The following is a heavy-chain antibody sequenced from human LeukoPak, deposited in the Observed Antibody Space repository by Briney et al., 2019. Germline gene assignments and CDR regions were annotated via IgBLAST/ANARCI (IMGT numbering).Heavy chain of an antibody. D-gene: IGHD6-6*01. J-gene: IGHJ4*02. CDR2: ISPNSGGT. Sequence: ASVKVSCKASGYTFTGYYMHWVRQAPGQGLEWMGRISPNSGGTNYAQKFQGRVTMTRDTSISTAYMELSRLRSDDTAVYYCASFEYSSSGLDYWGQGTLVTVSS. CDR3: ASFEYSSSGLDY. CDR1: GYTFTGYY. V-gene: IGHV1-2*06.